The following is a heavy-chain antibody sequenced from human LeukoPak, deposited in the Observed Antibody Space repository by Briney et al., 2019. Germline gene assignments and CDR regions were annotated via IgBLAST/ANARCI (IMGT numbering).Heavy chain of an antibody. CDR1: GYTFVNYG. V-gene: IGHV1-18*01. J-gene: IGHJ5*01. CDR3: AKDRGHIYYGWGIKIDS. D-gene: IGHD3-10*01. Sequence: GASVEVSCKASGYTFVNYGISWVRQAPGQGLEWMGWISVNNGNAKYAQKIQGRVTMTTDTSTSTAYMELRSLRSDDTAVYYWAKDRGHIYYGWGIKIDSWGQGTLVTVSS. CDR2: ISVNNGNA.